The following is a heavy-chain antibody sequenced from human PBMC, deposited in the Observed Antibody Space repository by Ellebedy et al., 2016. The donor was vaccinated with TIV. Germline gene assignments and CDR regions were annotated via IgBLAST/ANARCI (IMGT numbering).Heavy chain of an antibody. V-gene: IGHV3-23*01. J-gene: IGHJ3*02. CDR2: VSGSGEST. CDR3: VKGLDAFDI. CDR1: GFTFSDYA. Sequence: PGGSLRLSCAASGFTFSDYAMSWFRQAPGKGLEWVSAVSGSGESTYFADSVKGRFTISRDNARKSLYLQMNSLRSEDTAFYYCVKGLDAFDIWGQGTMVTVSS.